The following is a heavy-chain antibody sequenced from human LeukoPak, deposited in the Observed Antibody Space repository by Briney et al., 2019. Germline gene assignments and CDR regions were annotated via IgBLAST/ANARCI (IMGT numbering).Heavy chain of an antibody. CDR1: GFTFSNYS. CDR3: ASSDWAIDTFDY. V-gene: IGHV3-21*01. D-gene: IGHD2-21*01. CDR2: ISSSSSYI. Sequence: GGSLRLSCAGSGFTFSNYSMNWVRQAPGKGLEWVSSISSSSSYIYYADSVKGRFTVSRDNAKNSLYLQMNSLRVEDTAVFYCASSDWAIDTFDYWGQGTLVTVSS. J-gene: IGHJ4*02.